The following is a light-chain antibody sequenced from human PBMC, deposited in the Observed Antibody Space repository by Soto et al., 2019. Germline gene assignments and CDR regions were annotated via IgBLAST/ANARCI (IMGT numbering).Light chain of an antibody. J-gene: IGKJ2*01. CDR1: QSIATPF. V-gene: IGKV3-20*01. CDR3: QQYSSSSGYT. CDR2: GTS. Sequence: DIVLTQSPGTLSLSPGERATLSCRASQSIATPFFTWSQQRPGQAPRVLLYGTSTRATGIPDRFSGSGYGTDFTLTISRLEPEDFVVYYCQQYSSSSGYTFGQGTKLEIK.